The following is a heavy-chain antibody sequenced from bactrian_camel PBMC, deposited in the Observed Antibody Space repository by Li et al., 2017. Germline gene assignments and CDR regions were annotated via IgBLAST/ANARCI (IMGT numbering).Heavy chain of an antibody. CDR3: AHKRSRDYACYSRSPPATFSS. CDR1: GHTVGRQC. CDR2: IDSHETM. D-gene: IGHD2*01. V-gene: IGHV3S55*01. J-gene: IGHJ6*01. Sequence: HVQLVESGGGSVQAGGNLRLACTASGHTVGRQCMGWFRQTPENEREPVASIDSHETMNYADAVKGRFTISKDNAKNALTLQMNNLKLEDSAMYYCAHKRSRDYACYSRSPPATFSSWGQGTQVTVS.